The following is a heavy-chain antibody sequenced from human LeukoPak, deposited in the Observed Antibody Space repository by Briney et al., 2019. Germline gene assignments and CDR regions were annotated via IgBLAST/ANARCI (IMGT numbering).Heavy chain of an antibody. D-gene: IGHD4-17*01. CDR3: AKVGDYGDYALDY. V-gene: IGHV3-30*18. CDR2: ISYDGSYK. J-gene: IGHJ4*02. Sequence: GRSLRLSCAASGFTFSSYGTHWVRHAPGKGLEWGAVISYDGSYKYYADSVKGRFTISRDNSKNTLYLQMNRLRAEDTAVYYCAKVGDYGDYALDYWGQGTLVTVSS. CDR1: GFTFSSYG.